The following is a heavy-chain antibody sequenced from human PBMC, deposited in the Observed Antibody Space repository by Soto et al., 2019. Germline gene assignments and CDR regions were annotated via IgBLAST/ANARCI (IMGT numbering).Heavy chain of an antibody. J-gene: IGHJ6*03. CDR2: IKSKTDGGTT. Sequence: GGSLRLSCAASGFTFRNAWMSWVRQAPGKGLEWVGRIKSKTDGGTTDYAAPVKGRFTISRDDSKNTLYLQMNSLKTEDTAVYYCTTENGSGPPVWYMDVWGKGTTVTVSS. V-gene: IGHV3-15*01. CDR3: TTENGSGPPVWYMDV. D-gene: IGHD3-10*01. CDR1: GFTFRNAW.